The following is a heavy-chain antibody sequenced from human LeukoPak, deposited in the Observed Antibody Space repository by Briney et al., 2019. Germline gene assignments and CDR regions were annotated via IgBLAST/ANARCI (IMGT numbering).Heavy chain of an antibody. CDR2: IYYSGST. D-gene: IGHD6-19*01. CDR3: ARVDVYSSGWYLGY. V-gene: IGHV4-39*07. Sequence: SETLSLTCTVSGGSISSYYWGWIRQPPGKGLEWIGSIYYSGSTYYNPSLKSRVTISVDTSKNQFSLKLSSVTAADTAVYYCARVDVYSSGWYLGYWGQGTLVTVSS. CDR1: GGSISSYY. J-gene: IGHJ4*02.